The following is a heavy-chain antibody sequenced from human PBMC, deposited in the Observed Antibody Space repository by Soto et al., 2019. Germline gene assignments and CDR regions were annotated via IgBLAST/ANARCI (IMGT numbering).Heavy chain of an antibody. D-gene: IGHD5-12*01. Sequence: QVQLVQSGAEVKKPGSSVKVSCKASGGTFSSYTISWVRQAPGQGLEWMGRIIPILGIANYAQKFQGRVTITADKSTSTAYMELSSLRSEDTAVYYCARPEQSGYGWHFQHWGQGTLVTVSS. V-gene: IGHV1-69*02. J-gene: IGHJ1*01. CDR3: ARPEQSGYGWHFQH. CDR1: GGTFSSYT. CDR2: IIPILGIA.